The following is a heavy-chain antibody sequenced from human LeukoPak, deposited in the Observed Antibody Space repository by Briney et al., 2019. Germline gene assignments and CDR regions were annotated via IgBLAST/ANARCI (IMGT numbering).Heavy chain of an antibody. CDR1: GFTFSSYW. V-gene: IGHV3-7*01. Sequence: GGSLRLSCAASGFTFSSYWMSWVRQAPGKGLEWVANIKQDGSEKYYVDSVKGRFTISRDNAKNSLYLQMNSLRAEDTAVYYCARLAVVVAAIYFDYWGQGTLVTVSS. CDR3: ARLAVVVAAIYFDY. CDR2: IKQDGSEK. D-gene: IGHD2-15*01. J-gene: IGHJ4*02.